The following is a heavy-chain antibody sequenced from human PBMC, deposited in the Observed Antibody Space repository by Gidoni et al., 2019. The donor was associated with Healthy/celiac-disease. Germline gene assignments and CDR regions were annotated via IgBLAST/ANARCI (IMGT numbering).Heavy chain of an antibody. CDR1: GYTFTRYD. J-gene: IGHJ4*02. Sequence: QVQLVQSGAEVKKPGASVKVSCKASGYTFTRYDINWGRQATGQGLEWMGWMNPNSGNTGYAQKFQGRVTMTRNTSIRKAYMELSSLRSEDTAVYYWARARTFSYYDFWSGYYTGFDYWGQGTLVTVSS. CDR2: MNPNSGNT. D-gene: IGHD3-3*01. V-gene: IGHV1-8*01. CDR3: ARARTFSYYDFWSGYYTGFDY.